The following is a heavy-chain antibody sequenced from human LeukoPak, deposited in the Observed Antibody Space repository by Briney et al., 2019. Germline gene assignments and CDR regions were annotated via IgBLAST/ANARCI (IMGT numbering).Heavy chain of an antibody. CDR2: ISSSSSYI. V-gene: IGHV3-21*01. Sequence: TGGSLRLSCAASGFTFSSYSMNWVRQAPGKGLEWVSSISSSSSYIYYADSVKGRFTISRDNAKNSLYLQMNSLRAEDTAVYYCARGSAVAGTPDYWGQGTLVTVSS. CDR1: GFTFSSYS. J-gene: IGHJ4*02. CDR3: ARGSAVAGTPDY. D-gene: IGHD6-19*01.